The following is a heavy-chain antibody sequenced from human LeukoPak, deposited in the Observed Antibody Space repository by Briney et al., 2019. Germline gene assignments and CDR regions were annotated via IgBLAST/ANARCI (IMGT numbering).Heavy chain of an antibody. Sequence: ASVKVSCKASGYTFTSYYMHWVRQAPGQGLEWMGIINPSGGSTSYAQKFQGRVTMTRDTSTSTVYMELSSLRSEDTAVYYCAREPDPYDTVEGDDYWGQGTLVTVSS. CDR1: GYTFTSYY. D-gene: IGHD3-22*01. CDR3: AREPDPYDTVEGDDY. CDR2: INPSGGST. V-gene: IGHV1-46*01. J-gene: IGHJ4*02.